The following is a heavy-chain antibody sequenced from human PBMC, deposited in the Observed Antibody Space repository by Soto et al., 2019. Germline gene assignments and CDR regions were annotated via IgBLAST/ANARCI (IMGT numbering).Heavy chain of an antibody. CDR1: GFIFSSYA. CDR2: ISGSGGST. J-gene: IGHJ6*02. D-gene: IGHD1-26*01. CDR3: AQGSVSVPRPVRMDV. Sequence: PGGSLRLSCAASGFIFSSYAMNWVRQAPGKGLEWVSSISGSGGSTYYADSVKGRFTISRDNSKNTLHLQMNSLRAEDTAPYYCAQGSVSVPRPVRMDVWGQGTTVTVSS. V-gene: IGHV3-23*01.